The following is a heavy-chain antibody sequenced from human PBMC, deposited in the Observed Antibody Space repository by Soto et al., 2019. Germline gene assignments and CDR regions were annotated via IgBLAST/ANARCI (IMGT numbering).Heavy chain of an antibody. CDR3: ARDSGGMDV. V-gene: IGHV1-69*04. CDR2: IIPILGIA. Sequence: ASVKVSCKASGGTFSSYTISWVRQAPGQGLEWMGRIIPILGIANYAQKFQGRVIITRDTSASTAYMELRSLRSEDTAVYYCARDSGGMDVWGQGTTVTVSS. CDR1: GGTFSSYT. J-gene: IGHJ6*02.